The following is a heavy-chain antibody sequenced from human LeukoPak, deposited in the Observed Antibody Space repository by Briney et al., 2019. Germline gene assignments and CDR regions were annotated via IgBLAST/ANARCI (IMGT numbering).Heavy chain of an antibody. D-gene: IGHD1-26*01. CDR3: AKGGKWDVTPFDY. Sequence: PGGSLRLSCAASGFTFTSYSMNWVRQAPGKGLEWVSTISGGGGGTYYADSVKGRFTISRDNSKNTLYLRVNSLRAEDTAVYYCAKGGKWDVTPFDYWGQGTLVTVSS. J-gene: IGHJ4*02. V-gene: IGHV3-23*01. CDR1: GFTFTSYS. CDR2: ISGGGGGT.